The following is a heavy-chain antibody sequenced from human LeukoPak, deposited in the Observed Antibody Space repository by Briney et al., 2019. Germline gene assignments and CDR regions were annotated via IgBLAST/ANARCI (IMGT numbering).Heavy chain of an antibody. CDR1: GGSFSGYY. V-gene: IGHV4-34*01. CDR2: INHSGST. CDR3: ARLHMITFGGVIRFAFDI. Sequence: NTSETLSLTCAVYGGSFSGYYWSWIRQPPGKGLEWIGEINHSGSTNYNPSLKSRVPISVDTSKNQFSLKLSSVTAADTAVYYCARLHMITFGGVIRFAFDIWGQETMVTVSS. J-gene: IGHJ3*02. D-gene: IGHD3-16*01.